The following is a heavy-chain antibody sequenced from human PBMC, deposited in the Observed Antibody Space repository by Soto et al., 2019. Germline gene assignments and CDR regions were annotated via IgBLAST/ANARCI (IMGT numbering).Heavy chain of an antibody. CDR3: ARDHGYNPEIEYFQH. Sequence: GGSLRLSCAASGFTFSSYGMHWVRQAPGKGLEWVAVIWYDGSNKYYADSVKGRFTISRDNSKNTLYLQMNSLRAEDTAVYYCARDHGYNPEIEYFQHWGQGTLVTVSS. V-gene: IGHV3-33*01. CDR1: GFTFSSYG. D-gene: IGHD5-12*01. J-gene: IGHJ1*01. CDR2: IWYDGSNK.